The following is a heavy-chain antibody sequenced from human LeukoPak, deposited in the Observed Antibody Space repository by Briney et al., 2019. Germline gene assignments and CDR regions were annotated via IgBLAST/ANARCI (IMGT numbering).Heavy chain of an antibody. Sequence: SSETLSLTCTVSGGSISSSSYYWSWIRQPPGKGLEWIGYIYYSGSTNYNPSLRSRVTMSVDMSKNQLSLKVNSVTAADTAIYYCARDRGSYFDCWGQGTLVTVSS. J-gene: IGHJ4*02. CDR2: IYYSGST. D-gene: IGHD1-26*01. V-gene: IGHV4-61*01. CDR1: GGSISSSSYY. CDR3: ARDRGSYFDC.